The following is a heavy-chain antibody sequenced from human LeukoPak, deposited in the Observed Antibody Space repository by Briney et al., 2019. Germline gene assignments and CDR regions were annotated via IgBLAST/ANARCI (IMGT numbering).Heavy chain of an antibody. CDR3: ARDPYNGAYSEGYYYYYMDV. J-gene: IGHJ6*03. V-gene: IGHV3-21*01. CDR1: GITLSNYK. CDR2: ITSRSSYT. D-gene: IGHD1-1*01. Sequence: GGSLRHSCAPPGITLSNYKIQGLRQAPGKGLEGISSITSRSSYTFFPHSVKGRFTLSRDNAQNSLYLQMNSLRVEDTAIYYCARDPYNGAYSEGYYYYYMDVWGKGTTVSVSS.